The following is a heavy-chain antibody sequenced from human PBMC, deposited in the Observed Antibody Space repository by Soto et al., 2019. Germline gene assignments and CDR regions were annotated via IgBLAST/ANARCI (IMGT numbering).Heavy chain of an antibody. V-gene: IGHV4-39*01. CDR2: IYYSGST. J-gene: IGHJ6*03. Sequence: SETLSLTCTVSGGSMSSSSYYWGWIRQPPGKGLEWIGSIYYSGSTYYNPSLKSRVTISVDTSRNQFSLKLSSVTAADTAVYYCARHVGGHYYYYMDVWGKGTTVTVSS. CDR3: ARHVGGHYYYYMDV. CDR1: GGSMSSSSYY. D-gene: IGHD3-16*01.